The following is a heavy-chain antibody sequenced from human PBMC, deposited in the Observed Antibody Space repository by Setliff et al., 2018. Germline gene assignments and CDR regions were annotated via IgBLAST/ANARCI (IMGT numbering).Heavy chain of an antibody. CDR1: DGSFSGYY. CDR2: IDHSGNT. V-gene: IGHV4-34*01. CDR3: ARGYCSSSGCFFAGWFDP. Sequence: SETLSLTCAVYDGSFSGYYWSWIRQPPGKGLEWIGEIDHSGNTNYNPSLKSRVTIFVDTSKNQSSLKLNSVTAADMAVYYCARGYCSSSGCFFAGWFDPWGQGTLVTVSS. D-gene: IGHD2-2*01. J-gene: IGHJ5*02.